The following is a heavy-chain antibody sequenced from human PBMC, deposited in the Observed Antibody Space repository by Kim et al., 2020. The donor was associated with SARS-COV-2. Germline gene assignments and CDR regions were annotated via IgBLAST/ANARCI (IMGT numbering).Heavy chain of an antibody. Sequence: GGSLRLSCAASGFTFSSYSMNWVRQAPGKGLEWVAVVSYDGSNKYYADSVKGRFTVSRDNSKNTLYLQMNSLTAADTAVYYCGRRKGAVIFDYWGQATL. CDR2: VSYDGSNK. CDR1: GFTFSSYS. CDR3: GRRKGAVIFDY. V-gene: IGHV3-30*04. D-gene: IGHD2-21*01. J-gene: IGHJ4*02.